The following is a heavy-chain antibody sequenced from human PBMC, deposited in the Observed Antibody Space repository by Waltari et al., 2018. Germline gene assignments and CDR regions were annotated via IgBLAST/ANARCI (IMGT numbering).Heavy chain of an antibody. J-gene: IGHJ4*02. V-gene: IGHV3-15*05. CDR2: IKRKSDGETE. D-gene: IGHD3-22*01. CDR1: GFSFSDSW. CDR3: TTASSYSGTYYFLGRLDY. Sequence: EVQLVESGAGLVQPGGSLRLSCAASGFSFSDSWMSWVRQAPGKGLEWVAHIKRKSDGETEHYSPSVKGRFTISRDDSKKTIYLQMNSLKIEDTAVYFCTTASSYSGTYYFLGRLDYWGQGVLVTVSS.